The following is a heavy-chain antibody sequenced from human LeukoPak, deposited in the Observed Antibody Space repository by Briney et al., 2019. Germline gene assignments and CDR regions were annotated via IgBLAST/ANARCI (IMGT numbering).Heavy chain of an antibody. CDR3: ARGQPPSYYDMDV. CDR2: ISGKVDNT. D-gene: IGHD6-13*01. Sequence: GGSLRLSCAASGFTFDNYAMSWVRQAPGKGLEWVSGISGKVDNTFYADSVEGRFTISRDNSKNTLYLQMNSLRAEDTAVYYCARGQPPSYYDMDVWGQGTTVTVSS. J-gene: IGHJ6*02. V-gene: IGHV3-23*01. CDR1: GFTFDNYA.